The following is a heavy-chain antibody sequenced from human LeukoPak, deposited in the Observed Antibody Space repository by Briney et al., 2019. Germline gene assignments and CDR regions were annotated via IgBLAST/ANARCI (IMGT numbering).Heavy chain of an antibody. CDR2: IIPIFGTA. CDR3: ARDGLIGGNKGHPFDY. J-gene: IGHJ4*02. CDR1: GGTFSSYA. D-gene: IGHD1/OR15-1a*01. Sequence: ASVKVSCKASGGTFSSYAISWVRQAPGQGLEWMGGIIPIFGTANYAQKFQGRVTITADESTSTAYMELSSLRPEDTAVYYCARDGLIGGNKGHPFDYWGQGTLVTVSS. V-gene: IGHV1-69*13.